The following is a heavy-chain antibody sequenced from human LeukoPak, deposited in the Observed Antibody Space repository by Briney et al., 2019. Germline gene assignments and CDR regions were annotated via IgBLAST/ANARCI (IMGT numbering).Heavy chain of an antibody. D-gene: IGHD1-1*01. V-gene: IGHV3-7*01. CDR3: ARGGWSGYFIY. J-gene: IGHJ4*02. CDR1: GFTFSDFY. CDR2: IKKDGSER. Sequence: GSLRLSCAASGFTFSDFYMSWVRQAPGKGLEWVANIKKDGSERSYVDSVRDRFTISRDNAKNSLYLQMNSLRAEDTAMYYCARGGWSGYFIYWGQGALVTVSS.